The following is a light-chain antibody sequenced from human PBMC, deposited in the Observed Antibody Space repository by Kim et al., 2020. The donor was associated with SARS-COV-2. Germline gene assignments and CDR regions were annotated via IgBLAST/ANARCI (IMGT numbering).Light chain of an antibody. V-gene: IGLV2-23*02. CDR2: EVS. CDR3: CSYAGSSTLL. J-gene: IGLJ2*01. CDR1: SSDVGSYNL. Sequence: GQSLTISRTGTSSDVGSYNLDSWYQQHPGKAHKLMIYEVSKRPSGVSNRFSGSKSGNTASLTISGLQAEDEADYYCCSYAGSSTLLFGGGTQLTVL.